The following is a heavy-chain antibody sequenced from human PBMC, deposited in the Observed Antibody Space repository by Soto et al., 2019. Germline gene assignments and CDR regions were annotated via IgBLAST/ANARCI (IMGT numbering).Heavy chain of an antibody. D-gene: IGHD3-22*01. Sequence: PGGSLRLSCTASGFNFSDYYMTWIRQAPGKGLEWISYISSSSRDTEYADSVKGRFMISRDSAKHSLSLQMNSLRVEDTAIYYCARWLEVLTTSDSWGQGTLVTVSS. V-gene: IGHV3-11*06. CDR3: ARWLEVLTTSDS. CDR2: ISSSSRDT. CDR1: GFNFSDYY. J-gene: IGHJ4*02.